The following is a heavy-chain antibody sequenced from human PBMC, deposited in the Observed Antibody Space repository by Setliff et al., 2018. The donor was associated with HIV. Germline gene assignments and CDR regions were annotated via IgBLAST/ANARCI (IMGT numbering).Heavy chain of an antibody. CDR3: ARVPGYSSGTSYMDV. V-gene: IGHV4-34*01. Sequence: SETLSLTCAVYGGSFTGYYWSWIRQPPGKGLEWIGEIDHSGTTNHNPFLKSRVTISVDTSKKQFSLKLNSVTAADSAVYYCARVPGYSSGTSYMDVWGKGTTVTVSS. J-gene: IGHJ6*03. CDR1: GGSFTGYY. CDR2: IDHSGTT. D-gene: IGHD6-19*01.